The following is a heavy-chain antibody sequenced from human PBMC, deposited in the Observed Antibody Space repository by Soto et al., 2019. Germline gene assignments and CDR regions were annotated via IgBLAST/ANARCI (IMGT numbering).Heavy chain of an antibody. Sequence: AWGSPRLSRAASGFTFKSYAMHRVRQAPGKGVGGGGIISYDEIYKYYADSVKGRFTISRDNSKTTLYLQMNSLRTEDTAVFYCARALDFWSAFFDYWGQGSLVTVSS. CDR2: ISYDEIYK. CDR3: ARALDFWSAFFDY. D-gene: IGHD3-3*01. J-gene: IGHJ4*02. CDR1: GFTFKSYA. V-gene: IGHV3-30-3*01.